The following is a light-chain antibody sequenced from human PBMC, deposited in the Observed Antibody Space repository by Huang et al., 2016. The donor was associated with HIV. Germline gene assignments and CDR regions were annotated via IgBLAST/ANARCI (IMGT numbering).Light chain of an antibody. Sequence: DIQMTQSPLSLSASVGDRVTFTCRADQNITKSLNWYQQKPGKAPKVPIYTVSTLESGVPSRFSGSGSGSRFTLNIGNLQPEDCATYYCQQSFSVPRTFGRGT. CDR2: TVS. V-gene: IGKV1-39*01. CDR3: QQSFSVPRT. J-gene: IGKJ3*01. CDR1: QNITKS.